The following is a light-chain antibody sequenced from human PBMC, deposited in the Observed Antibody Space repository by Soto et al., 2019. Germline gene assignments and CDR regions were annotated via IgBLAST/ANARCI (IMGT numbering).Light chain of an antibody. J-gene: IGKJ2*01. CDR3: QQYYSTPPYT. V-gene: IGKV4-1*01. CDR1: QSVLDSSNNKNY. Sequence: DIVMTQSPDSLAVSLGERATINCKSRQSVLDSSNNKNYLVWYQQKPGQPPKLLIYWASTRESGVPDRFSGSGSGTDFTLTISSLQAEDVAVYFCQQYYSTPPYTFGQGTKLEIK. CDR2: WAS.